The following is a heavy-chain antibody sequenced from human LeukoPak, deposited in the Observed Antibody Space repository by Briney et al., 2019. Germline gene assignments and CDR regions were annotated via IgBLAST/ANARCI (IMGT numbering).Heavy chain of an antibody. V-gene: IGHV4-34*01. CDR1: GGSFSGYY. Sequence: SETLSLTCAVYGGSFSGYYWSWIRQPPGKGLELIGEIGHSGSTNCNPSLKSRVTISVDTSKNQFSLKLSSVTAADTAAYYCARVGIAAAGPGFDPWGQGTLVTVSS. CDR3: ARVGIAAAGPGFDP. D-gene: IGHD6-13*01. CDR2: IGHSGST. J-gene: IGHJ5*02.